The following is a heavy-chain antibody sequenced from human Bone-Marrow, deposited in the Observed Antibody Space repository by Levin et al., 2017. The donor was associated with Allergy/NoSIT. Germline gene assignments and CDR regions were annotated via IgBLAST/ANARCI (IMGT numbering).Heavy chain of an antibody. V-gene: IGHV1-69*02. CDR3: ARWGWAVAGPDDAFDI. CDR1: GGTFSSYT. CDR2: IIPILGIA. D-gene: IGHD6-19*01. J-gene: IGHJ3*02. Sequence: GASVKVSCKASGGTFSSYTISWVRQAPGQGLEWMGRIIPILGIANYAQKFQGRVTITADKSTSTAYMELSSLRSEDTAVYYCARWGWAVAGPDDAFDIWGQGTMVTVSS.